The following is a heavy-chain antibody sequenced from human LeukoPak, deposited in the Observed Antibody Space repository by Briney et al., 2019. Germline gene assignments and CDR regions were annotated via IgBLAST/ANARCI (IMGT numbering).Heavy chain of an antibody. CDR1: GFTFSSYA. CDR2: ISYDGSNK. V-gene: IGHV3-30*04. CDR3: AKRGLRAIQLWCFDY. J-gene: IGHJ4*02. D-gene: IGHD5-18*01. Sequence: PGGSLRLSCAASGFTFSSYAMHWVRQAPGKGLEWVAVISYDGSNKYYADSVKGRFTISRDNSKNTLYLQMNSLRAEDTAVYYCAKRGLRAIQLWCFDYWGQGTLVTVSS.